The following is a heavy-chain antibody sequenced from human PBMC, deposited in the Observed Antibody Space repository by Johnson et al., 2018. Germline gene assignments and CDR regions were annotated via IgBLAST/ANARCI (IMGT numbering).Heavy chain of an antibody. CDR3: ARVGGKQWLTYYYYYYMDV. CDR2: IGTAGDP. V-gene: IGHV3-13*05. Sequence: VQPVESGGGLVQPGGSXRLSCAASGFTFSSYDMHWVRQATGTGLEWVSAIGTAGDPYYPGSVKGRFTISRDHANNSLYLQMNSLRAEDTAVYYCARVGGKQWLTYYYYYYMDVWGKGTTVTVSS. CDR1: GFTFSSYD. D-gene: IGHD6-19*01. J-gene: IGHJ6*03.